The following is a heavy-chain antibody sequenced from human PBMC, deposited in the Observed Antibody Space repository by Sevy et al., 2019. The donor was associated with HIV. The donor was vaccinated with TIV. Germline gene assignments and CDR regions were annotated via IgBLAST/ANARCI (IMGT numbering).Heavy chain of an antibody. CDR2: IKQDGSEK. Sequence: GGSLRLSCAASGFTFSRYWMNWIRQAPGKGLEWVAKIKQDGSEKYYVDSVKGRFTISRDKAKNSMYLEMNTLRAEDAAVYYSATSGGETWGQGTLVTVSS. CDR1: GFTFSRYW. CDR3: ATSGGET. J-gene: IGHJ5*02. D-gene: IGHD3-16*01. V-gene: IGHV3-7*01.